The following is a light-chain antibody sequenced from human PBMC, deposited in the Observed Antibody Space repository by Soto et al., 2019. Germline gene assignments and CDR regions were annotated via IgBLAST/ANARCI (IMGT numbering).Light chain of an antibody. CDR2: GAS. Sequence: EIVMTQSPATLSVSPGERATLSCRASQSVSSNLAWYQQKPGQAPRLLIYGASTRATGIPGRFSGSGSGTEFTLTISSLQSEDFAVYYCQQYKNWPPITFGQGTRLEIK. CDR3: QQYKNWPPIT. J-gene: IGKJ5*01. CDR1: QSVSSN. V-gene: IGKV3-15*01.